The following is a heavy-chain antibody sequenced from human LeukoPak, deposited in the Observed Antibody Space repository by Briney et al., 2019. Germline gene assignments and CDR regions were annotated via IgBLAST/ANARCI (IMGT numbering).Heavy chain of an antibody. D-gene: IGHD5-18*01. CDR3: ARLQLWLRAFDI. CDR1: GGSFSGYY. V-gene: IGHV4-34*01. J-gene: IGHJ3*02. CDR2: INHSGST. Sequence: SETLSLTCAVYGGSFSGYYWSWIRQPPGKGLEWIGEINHSGSTNYNPSLKSRVTISVGTSKNQFSLKLSSVTAADTAVYYCARLQLWLRAFDIWGQGTMVTVSS.